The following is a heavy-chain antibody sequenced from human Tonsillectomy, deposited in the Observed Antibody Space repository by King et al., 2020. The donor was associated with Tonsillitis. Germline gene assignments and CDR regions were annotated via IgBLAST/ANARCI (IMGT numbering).Heavy chain of an antibody. Sequence: SVGCVVPPGRSLRLSCAASGFTFNSSAMYWVRQAPGKGLEWVAVISYDGSNKYYADSVTGRFTISRDNSKNQVYLQMNSLRAEDTAVYYCARDRDGYIFDYWGQGTLVTVSS. CDR1: GFTFNSSA. D-gene: IGHD6-13*01. CDR2: ISYDGSNK. J-gene: IGHJ4*02. V-gene: IGHV3-33*05. CDR3: ARDRDGYIFDY.